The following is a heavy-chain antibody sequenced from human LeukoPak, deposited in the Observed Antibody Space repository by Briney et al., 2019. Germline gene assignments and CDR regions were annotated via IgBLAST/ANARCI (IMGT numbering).Heavy chain of an antibody. CDR1: GFTFSSYW. CDR3: AKRGIYQNWFDP. Sequence: GGSLRLSCAASGFTFSSYWMSWVRQAPGKGLEWVTNIEQDGSEKYYVDSVKGRFTISRDNAKNSLYLQMNSLRAEDTAVYYCAKRGIYQNWFDPWGQGTLVTVSS. CDR2: IEQDGSEK. D-gene: IGHD2-2*01. J-gene: IGHJ5*02. V-gene: IGHV3-7*01.